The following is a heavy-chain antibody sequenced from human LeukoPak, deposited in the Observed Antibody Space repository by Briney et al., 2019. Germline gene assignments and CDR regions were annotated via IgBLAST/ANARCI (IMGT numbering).Heavy chain of an antibody. D-gene: IGHD3-10*01. CDR3: ARVTMVRGDSWFDP. V-gene: IGHV1-2*02. CDR2: INPDGGDT. J-gene: IGHJ5*02. Sequence: GASVKVSCKASGNSFTGYYIHWVRQAPGQGLEWMGWINPDGGDTNYAQKFQGRVTMTRDTSISTACMELSRLRFDDTAVYYCARVTMVRGDSWFDPWGQGTLVTVSS. CDR1: GNSFTGYY.